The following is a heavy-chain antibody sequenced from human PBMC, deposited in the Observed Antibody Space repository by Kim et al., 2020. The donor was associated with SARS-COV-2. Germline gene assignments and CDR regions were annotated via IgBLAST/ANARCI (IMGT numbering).Heavy chain of an antibody. D-gene: IGHD3-16*02. CDR3: ARELYDYVWGSYRPRRYFDY. J-gene: IGHJ4*02. CDR2: IWYDGSNK. CDR1: GFTFSSYG. Sequence: GGSLRLSCAASGFTFSSYGMHWVRQAPGKGLEWVAVIWYDGSNKYYADSVKGRFTISRDNSKNTLYLQMNSLRAEDTAVYYCARELYDYVWGSYRPRRYFDYWGQGTLVTVSS. V-gene: IGHV3-33*01.